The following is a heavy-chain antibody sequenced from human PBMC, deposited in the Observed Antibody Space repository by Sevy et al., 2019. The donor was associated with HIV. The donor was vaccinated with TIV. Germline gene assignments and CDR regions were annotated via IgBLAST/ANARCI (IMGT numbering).Heavy chain of an antibody. J-gene: IGHJ3*02. CDR3: AKDDAGLLGAFDI. Sequence: GGSLRLSCAASGHIFSDYGIHWVRQAPGKGLEWVALIAYDGTNKFYADSVKGRFTVSRDNSKNTLYLQMNSLRVDDTAVYYCAKDDAGLLGAFDIWGQGTMVTVSS. CDR2: IAYDGTNK. D-gene: IGHD2-21*01. CDR1: GHIFSDYG. V-gene: IGHV3-30*02.